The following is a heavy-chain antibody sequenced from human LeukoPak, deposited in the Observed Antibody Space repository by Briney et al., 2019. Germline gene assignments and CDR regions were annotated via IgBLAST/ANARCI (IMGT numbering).Heavy chain of an antibody. V-gene: IGHV4-38-2*02. CDR3: ARHGGDFDY. J-gene: IGHJ4*02. CDR1: GYSISSGYY. CDR2: IYYSGST. D-gene: IGHD3-16*01. Sequence: PSETLSLTCTVSGYSISSGYYWGWIRQPPGKGLEWIGSIYYSGSTYYNPSLKSRVTISVDTSKNQFSLKLSSVTAADTAVYYCARHGGDFDYWGQGTLVTVSS.